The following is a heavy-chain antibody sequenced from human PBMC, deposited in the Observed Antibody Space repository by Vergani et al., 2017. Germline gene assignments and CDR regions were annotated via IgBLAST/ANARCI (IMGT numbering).Heavy chain of an antibody. CDR3: ARDSGPRYSSSYLRPLRY. Sequence: QVQLVQSGAEVKKPGSSVKVSCKASGGTFSSYAISWVRQAPGQGLEWMGRIIPIFGTANYAQKFQGRVTITADESTSTAYMELSSLRSEDTAVYYCARDSGPRYSSSYLRPLRYWGQGTLVTVSS. D-gene: IGHD6-13*01. CDR1: GGTFSSYA. J-gene: IGHJ4*02. CDR2: IIPIFGTA. V-gene: IGHV1-69*18.